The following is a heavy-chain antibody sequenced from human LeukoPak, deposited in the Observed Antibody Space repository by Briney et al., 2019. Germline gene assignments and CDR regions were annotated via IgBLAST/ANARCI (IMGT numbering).Heavy chain of an antibody. V-gene: IGHV3-21*01. D-gene: IGHD6-13*01. Sequence: GGSLRLSCAASGFTFSSYSMNWVRQAPGKGLEWVSSISSSSSYIYYADSVKGRFTTSRDNAKNSLYLQMNSLRAEDTAVYYCARDWRYSSSWPGAFDIWGQGTMVTVSS. CDR2: ISSSSSYI. CDR3: ARDWRYSSSWPGAFDI. CDR1: GFTFSSYS. J-gene: IGHJ3*02.